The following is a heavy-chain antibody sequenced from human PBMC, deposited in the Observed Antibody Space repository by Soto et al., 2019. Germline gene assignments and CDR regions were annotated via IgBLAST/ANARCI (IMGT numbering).Heavy chain of an antibody. D-gene: IGHD3-22*01. Sequence: SETLSLTCTVSGGSINSYYWSWIRQPPGKGLEWIGYIYHSGSTNYNPSLKSRVTMSVDTSKNQFSLKLSSVTAADTAVYYCARELGSSGYDYWGQAALVTVSS. J-gene: IGHJ4*02. CDR2: IYHSGST. CDR3: ARELGSSGYDY. CDR1: GGSINSYY. V-gene: IGHV4-59*01.